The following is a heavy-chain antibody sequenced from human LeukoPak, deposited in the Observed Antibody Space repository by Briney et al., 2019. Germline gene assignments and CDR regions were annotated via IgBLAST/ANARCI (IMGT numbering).Heavy chain of an antibody. CDR3: AKIEGKYQLANVPDH. V-gene: IGHV3-30*02. D-gene: IGHD2-2*01. CDR1: GFTFSTYG. J-gene: IGHJ4*02. Sequence: PGGSLKFSGEGSGFTFSTYGIHWVRRAPGKVLKGGAFIRYDGNNKYYADFVKGRFTISRDNSKNTLYLHMNSLRTEDTAVYYCAKIEGKYQLANVPDHWGQGTLVTVSS. CDR2: IRYDGNNK.